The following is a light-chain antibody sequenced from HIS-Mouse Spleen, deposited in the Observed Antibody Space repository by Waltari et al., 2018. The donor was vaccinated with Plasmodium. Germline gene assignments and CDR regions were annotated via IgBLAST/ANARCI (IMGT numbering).Light chain of an antibody. V-gene: IGLV3-10*01. CDR2: EDS. CDR1: ALPKKY. J-gene: IGLJ3*02. CDR3: YSTDSSGNHRV. Sequence: SYELTQPPSVSVSQGQTARITCSGDALPKKYPSWSQQKPGQAPVLVIYEDSKRPTGIPERFSGSSSGTMATLTISGAQVEDEADYYCYSTDSSGNHRVFGGGTKLTVL.